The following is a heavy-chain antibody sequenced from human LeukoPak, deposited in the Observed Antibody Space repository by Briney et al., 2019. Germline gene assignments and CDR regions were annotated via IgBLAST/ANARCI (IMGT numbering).Heavy chain of an antibody. V-gene: IGHV4-39*01. CDR1: GGSISSSSYY. J-gene: IGHJ4*02. D-gene: IGHD6-19*01. Sequence: SETLSLTYTVSGGSISSSSYYWGWIRQPPGKGLEWIGSIYYSGSTYYNPSLKSRVTISVDTSKNQFSLKLSSVTAADTAVYYCDCSGWYDDIDYWGQGTLVTVSS. CDR2: IYYSGST. CDR3: DCSGWYDDIDY.